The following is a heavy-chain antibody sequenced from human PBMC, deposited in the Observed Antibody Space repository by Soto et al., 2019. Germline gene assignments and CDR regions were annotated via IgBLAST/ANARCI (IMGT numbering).Heavy chain of an antibody. J-gene: IGHJ5*02. V-gene: IGHV3-23*01. CDR2: ISGSGGST. D-gene: IGHD1-26*01. CDR3: AKRLVEYSNWFDP. Sequence: GSLRLSCAASGXTFSSYSMTWVRQAPGKGLEWVSAISGSGGSTYYADSVKGRFTISRDNSRKTLYLQMNSLRAEDTDVYYCAKRLVEYSNWFDPWGQGTLVTVSS. CDR1: GXTFSSYS.